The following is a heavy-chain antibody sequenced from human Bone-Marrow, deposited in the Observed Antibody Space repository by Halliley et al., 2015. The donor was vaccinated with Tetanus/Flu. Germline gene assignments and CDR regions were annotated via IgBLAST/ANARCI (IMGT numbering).Heavy chain of an antibody. CDR2: INHSGST. CDR1: GGSFSGYS. CDR3: ARGAGGLFIFVAPFDY. D-gene: IGHD3-3*01. Sequence: TLSLTCAVYGGSFSGYSWSWIRQPPGKGLGWIGEINHSGSTNYNPSLKSRVTISADTSKNQFSLKLSSVTAADTAVYYCARGAGGLFIFVAPFDYWGQGTLVTVSS. V-gene: IGHV4-34*01. J-gene: IGHJ4*02.